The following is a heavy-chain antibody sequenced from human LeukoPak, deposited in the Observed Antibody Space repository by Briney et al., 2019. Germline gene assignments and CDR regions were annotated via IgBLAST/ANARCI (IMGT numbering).Heavy chain of an antibody. Sequence: KPSETLSLTCTVSGGSISSYYWSWIRQPPGKGLEWIGYIYYSGSPNYNPSLKSRVTISVDTSTNQFSLKLSSVTAADTAVYYCARLTVTARIYNWFDPWGQGTLVTVSS. CDR2: IYYSGSP. D-gene: IGHD4-11*01. CDR3: ARLTVTARIYNWFDP. CDR1: GGSISSYY. J-gene: IGHJ5*02. V-gene: IGHV4-59*01.